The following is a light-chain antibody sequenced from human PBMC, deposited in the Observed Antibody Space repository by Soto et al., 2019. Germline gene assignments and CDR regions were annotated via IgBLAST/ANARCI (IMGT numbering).Light chain of an antibody. CDR3: QQRSNWPWP. V-gene: IGKV3D-20*02. CDR1: QSVSSSY. J-gene: IGKJ1*01. CDR2: DAS. Sequence: EIVLTQSPGTLSLSPGERATLSCRASQSVSSSYLAWYQQKPGQAPRLLIYDASNRATGIPARFSGSGSGTDFTLTISSLEPEDFAVYYCQQRSNWPWPFGQGTKVDI.